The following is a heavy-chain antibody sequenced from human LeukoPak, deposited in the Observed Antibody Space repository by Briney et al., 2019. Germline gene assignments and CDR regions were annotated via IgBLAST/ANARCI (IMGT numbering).Heavy chain of an antibody. Sequence: PGGSLGLSCAASGFTFSSYAMSWVRQAPGKGLEWVSAISGSGGSTYYADSVKGRFTISRDNSKNTLYLQMNSLRAEDTAVYYCARTIYYYGSGPYYFDYWGQGTLVTVSS. V-gene: IGHV3-23*01. CDR3: ARTIYYYGSGPYYFDY. CDR2: ISGSGGST. CDR1: GFTFSSYA. D-gene: IGHD3-10*01. J-gene: IGHJ4*02.